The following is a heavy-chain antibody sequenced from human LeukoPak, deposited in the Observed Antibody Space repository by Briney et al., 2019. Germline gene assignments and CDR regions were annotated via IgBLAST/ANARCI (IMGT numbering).Heavy chain of an antibody. CDR2: ISGSGGNT. J-gene: IGHJ4*02. Sequence: GGSLRLSCAASGFTFSSYAISWVRQAPGKGLEWVSAISGSGGNTYYADSVKGRFTISRDNSKNTLYLQMNSLRAEDTAVYYCAKWLYSSGWYYFDYWGQGTLVTVSS. CDR1: GFTFSSYA. CDR3: AKWLYSSGWYYFDY. D-gene: IGHD6-19*01. V-gene: IGHV3-23*01.